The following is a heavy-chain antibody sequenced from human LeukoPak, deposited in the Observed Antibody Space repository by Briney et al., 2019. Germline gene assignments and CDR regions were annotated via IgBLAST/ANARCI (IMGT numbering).Heavy chain of an antibody. D-gene: IGHD3-22*01. V-gene: IGHV3-48*04. Sequence: GGSLRLSCAASGFTFSDYSMNWVRQAPGKGLEWISYIGISSGNTKYADSVKGRFTISGDSAKSSLYLQMNSLRVEDTAVYYCARDGDTSGYTDWGQGTLVTVSS. CDR3: ARDGDTSGYTD. CDR1: GFTFSDYS. CDR2: IGISSGNT. J-gene: IGHJ4*02.